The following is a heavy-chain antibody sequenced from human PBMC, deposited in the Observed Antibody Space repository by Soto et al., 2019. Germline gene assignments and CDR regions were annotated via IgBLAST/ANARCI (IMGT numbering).Heavy chain of an antibody. V-gene: IGHV3-74*01. CDR1: GFTFSSYW. Sequence: GGSLRLSCAASGFTFSSYWMHWVRQAPGKGLVWVSRMNSDGSSITYAEYVKGQFTISRDGAKNTMYLQVHSLRAEDTAVYYCAREIATTGLYYFDYWGQGTLVTVSS. D-gene: IGHD6-13*01. CDR3: AREIATTGLYYFDY. J-gene: IGHJ4*02. CDR2: MNSDGSSI.